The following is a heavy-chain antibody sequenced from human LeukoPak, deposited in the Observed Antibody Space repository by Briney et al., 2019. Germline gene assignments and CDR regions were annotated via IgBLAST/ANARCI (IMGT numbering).Heavy chain of an antibody. CDR3: AKGDSSPARYYYYYYMDV. D-gene: IGHD6-13*01. V-gene: IGHV3-43*01. CDR2: ISWDGGST. Sequence: PGGSLRLSCAASGFTVSSEYMNWVRQGPGKGLEWVSLISWDGGSTYYADSVKGRFTISRDNSKNSLYLQMNSLRTEDTALYYCAKGDSSPARYYYYYYMDVWGKGTTVTVSS. J-gene: IGHJ6*03. CDR1: GFTVSSEY.